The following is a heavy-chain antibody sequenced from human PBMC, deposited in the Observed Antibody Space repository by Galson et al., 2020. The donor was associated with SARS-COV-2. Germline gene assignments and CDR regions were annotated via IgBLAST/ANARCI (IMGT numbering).Heavy chain of an antibody. CDR1: GFTFSSYG. CDR3: AKGDKGELLWFGELYVGGMDV. D-gene: IGHD3-10*01. CDR2: ISYDGSNK. Sequence: TGGSLRLSCAASGFTFSSYGMHWVRQAPGKGLEWVAVISYDGSNKYYADSVKGRFTISRDNSKNTLYLQMNSLRAEDTAVYYCAKGDKGELLWFGELYVGGMDVGGQGTTVTVSS. J-gene: IGHJ6*02. V-gene: IGHV3-30*18.